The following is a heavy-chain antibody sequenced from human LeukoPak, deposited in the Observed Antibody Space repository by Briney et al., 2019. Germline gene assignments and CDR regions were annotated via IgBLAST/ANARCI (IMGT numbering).Heavy chain of an antibody. Sequence: SETLSLTCTVSNASISSNYWSWIRQPPGKGLEWIGYIYSNGISNYTPSLKSRVTMSLDTSKNQLSLRLSSVTAADTAVYYCARDMDHSSGWWSGGYYGMDVWGQGTTVTVSS. CDR2: IYSNGIS. CDR3: ARDMDHSSGWWSGGYYGMDV. D-gene: IGHD6-19*01. J-gene: IGHJ6*02. V-gene: IGHV4-59*01. CDR1: NASISSNY.